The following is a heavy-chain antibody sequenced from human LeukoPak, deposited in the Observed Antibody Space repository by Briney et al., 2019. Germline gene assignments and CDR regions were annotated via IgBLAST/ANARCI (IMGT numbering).Heavy chain of an antibody. Sequence: PSETLSLTCTVSGGSISSYYWSWIRQPPGKGLEWIGYIYYSGSTNYNPSLKSRVTISVDTSKNQFSLKLSSLTAADTAVYYCARDDGDYEHSLDYWGQGTLVTVSS. CDR2: IYYSGST. D-gene: IGHD4-17*01. CDR1: GGSISSYY. CDR3: ARDDGDYEHSLDY. J-gene: IGHJ4*02. V-gene: IGHV4-59*01.